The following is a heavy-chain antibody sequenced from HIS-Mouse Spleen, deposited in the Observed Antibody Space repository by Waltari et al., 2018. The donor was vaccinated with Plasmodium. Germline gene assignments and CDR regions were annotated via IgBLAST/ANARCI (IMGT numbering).Heavy chain of an antibody. D-gene: IGHD6-13*01. CDR3: ASSWYWYFDL. V-gene: IGHV3-7*01. CDR2: IKQDGSEK. Sequence: EVQLVESGGGLVQPGGSLRLSCAASGFTFSSVWMSWVRQAPGKGLEWVDNIKQDGSEKYYGDSVKGRFTISTDNAKNALYLQMNSLRAEDTAVYYCASSWYWYFDLWGRGTLVTVSS. CDR1: GFTFSSVW. J-gene: IGHJ2*01.